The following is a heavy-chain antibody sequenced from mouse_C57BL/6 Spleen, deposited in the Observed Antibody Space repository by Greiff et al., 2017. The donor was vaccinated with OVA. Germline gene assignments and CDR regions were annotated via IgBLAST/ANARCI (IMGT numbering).Heavy chain of an antibody. Sequence: EVKLVESGGGLVKPGGSLKLSCAASGFTFSSYAMSWVRQTPEKRLEWVATISDGGSYTYYPDNVKGRFTISRDNAKNNLYLQMSHLKSEDTAMYYCAREGAYYGYDDGTRDYFDYWGKGTTLTVSS. V-gene: IGHV5-4*01. J-gene: IGHJ2*01. D-gene: IGHD2-9*01. CDR1: GFTFSSYA. CDR3: AREGAYYGYDDGTRDYFDY. CDR2: ISDGGSYT.